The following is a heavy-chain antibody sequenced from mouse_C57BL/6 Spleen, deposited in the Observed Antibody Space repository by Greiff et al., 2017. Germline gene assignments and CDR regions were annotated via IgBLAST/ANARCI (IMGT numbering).Heavy chain of an antibody. V-gene: IGHV3-6*01. CDR1: GYSITSGYY. Sequence: EVKLVESGPGLVKPSQSLSLTCSVTGYSITSGYYWNWIRQFPGNKLEWMGYISYDGSNNYNPSLKNRISITRDTSKNQFFLKLNSVTTEDTATYYCARAITTVPFAYWGQGTLVTVSA. J-gene: IGHJ3*01. CDR3: ARAITTVPFAY. D-gene: IGHD1-1*01. CDR2: ISYDGSN.